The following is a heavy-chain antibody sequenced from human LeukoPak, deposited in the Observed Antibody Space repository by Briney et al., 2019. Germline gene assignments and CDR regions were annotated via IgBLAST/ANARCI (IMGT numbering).Heavy chain of an antibody. CDR3: AKHREYNTIDYDY. CDR2: LSGSGAAT. V-gene: IGHV3-23*01. D-gene: IGHD1-14*01. CDR1: GFTLTGCA. J-gene: IGHJ4*02. Sequence: GGSLRLSCAASGFTLTGCAMSWVRQAPGKGLEWVSILSGSGAATWYADSVRGRFTVSRDSSKNTLYLQMNSLRAEDTAVYYCAKHREYNTIDYDYWGQGTLVTLSS.